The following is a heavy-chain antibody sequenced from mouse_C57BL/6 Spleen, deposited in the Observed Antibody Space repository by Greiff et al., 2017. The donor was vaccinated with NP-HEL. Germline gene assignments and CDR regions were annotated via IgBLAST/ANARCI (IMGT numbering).Heavy chain of an antibody. D-gene: IGHD1-1*01. CDR1: GFTFSDYY. V-gene: IGHV5-16*01. CDR3: ARAGSRYYYAMDY. J-gene: IGHJ4*01. Sequence: EVQRVESEGGLVQPGSSMKLSCTASGFTFSDYYMAWVRQVPEKGLEWVANINYDGSSTYYLDSLKSRFIISRDNAKNILYLQMSSLKSEDTATYYCARAGSRYYYAMDYWGQGTSVTVSS. CDR2: INYDGSST.